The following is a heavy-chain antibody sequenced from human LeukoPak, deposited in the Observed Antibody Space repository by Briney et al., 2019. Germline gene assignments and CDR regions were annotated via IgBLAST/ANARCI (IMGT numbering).Heavy chain of an antibody. J-gene: IGHJ4*02. V-gene: IGHV3-30-3*01. Sequence: GGSLRLSCAASGFTFSSYAMHWVRQAPGKGLEWVAVISYDGSNKYYADSVKGRFTISRDNSKNTLYLQMNSLRAEDTAVYYCAKEVGGDYYFDYWGQGTLVTVSS. D-gene: IGHD4-17*01. CDR2: ISYDGSNK. CDR1: GFTFSSYA. CDR3: AKEVGGDYYFDY.